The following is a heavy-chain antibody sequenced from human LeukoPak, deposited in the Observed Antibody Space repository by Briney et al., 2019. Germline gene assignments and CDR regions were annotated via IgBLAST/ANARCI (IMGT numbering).Heavy chain of an antibody. CDR2: IYYSGST. J-gene: IGHJ6*02. CDR3: ARANYYYYGMDV. CDR1: GGSISSYY. Sequence: SETLSLTCTVSGGSISSYYWSWIRQPPGKGLEWIGYIYYSGSTNYNPSLKSRVTISVDTSKNQFSLKLSSVTAADTAVYYCARANYYYYGMDVWDQGTTVTVSS. V-gene: IGHV4-59*01.